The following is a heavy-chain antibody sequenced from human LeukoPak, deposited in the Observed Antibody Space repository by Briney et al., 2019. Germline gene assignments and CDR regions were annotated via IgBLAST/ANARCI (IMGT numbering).Heavy chain of an antibody. V-gene: IGHV3-23*01. CDR3: AKDLGGTYNFYYYGMDV. CDR1: GITLSNYG. J-gene: IGHJ6*02. Sequence: GGSLRLSCAVSGITLSNYGMTWVRQAPGKGLEWVAGISDTGGRTNYADSVKGRFTISRDNPKNTLYLQMNSLRAEDTAVYFCAKDLGGTYNFYYYGMDVWGQGTTVTVTS. D-gene: IGHD1-14*01. CDR2: ISDTGGRT.